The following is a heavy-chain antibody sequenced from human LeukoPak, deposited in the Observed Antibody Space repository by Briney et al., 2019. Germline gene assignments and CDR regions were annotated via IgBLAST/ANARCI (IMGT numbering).Heavy chain of an antibody. CDR2: IYSSGST. CDR3: ASVYCSSTSCYAHYYYYMDV. J-gene: IGHJ6*03. Sequence: PSETLSLTCTVSGDSVSRYYWSWIRQPARKGLEWIGRIYSSGSTNYNPSLKSRVTMSLDTSKNQFSLKLSSVTAADTAVYYCASVYCSSTSCYAHYYYYMDVWGKGTTVTISS. CDR1: GDSVSRYY. V-gene: IGHV4-4*07. D-gene: IGHD2-2*01.